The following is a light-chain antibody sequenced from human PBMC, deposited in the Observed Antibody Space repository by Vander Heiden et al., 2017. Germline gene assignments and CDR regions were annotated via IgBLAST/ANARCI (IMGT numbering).Light chain of an antibody. CDR3: QQYYSTPYT. CDR2: WAS. J-gene: IGKJ2*01. Sequence: IVMTQSPDSPAVSLGERATMNCKSSQSILYSSNNKNYLAWYQQKPGQPPKLLIYWASTRDSGVPDRFSGSGSGTDFTLTISSLQAGDVAVYYCQQYYSTPYTFGQGTKLEIK. CDR1: QSILYSSNNKNY. V-gene: IGKV4-1*01.